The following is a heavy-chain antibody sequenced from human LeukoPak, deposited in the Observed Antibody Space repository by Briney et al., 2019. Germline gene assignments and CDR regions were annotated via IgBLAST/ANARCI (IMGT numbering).Heavy chain of an antibody. D-gene: IGHD2-2*01. Sequence: TGGSLRLSCAASRFPFSSYSMNWVRQAPGKGLEWVSYISSSSSTIYYADSVKGRFTISRDNAKNSLYLQMNSLRAEDTAVYYCARLDCSSTSCPTRPYYYYMDVWGKGTTVTVSS. CDR3: ARLDCSSTSCPTRPYYYYMDV. V-gene: IGHV3-48*01. CDR1: RFPFSSYS. CDR2: ISSSSSTI. J-gene: IGHJ6*03.